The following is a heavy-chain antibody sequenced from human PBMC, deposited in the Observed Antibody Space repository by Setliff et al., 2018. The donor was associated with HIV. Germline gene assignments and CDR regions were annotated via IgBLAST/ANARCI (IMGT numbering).Heavy chain of an antibody. Sequence: SETLSLTCTVSGDSINTHYWSWIRQPPGKGLEWIGCISHSGNTNFNPSLNSRVTISVDTSKNEFSLRLRSVTVADTATYYCARSTVGAGTTFPWGRGTLVTVSS. CDR1: GDSINTHY. D-gene: IGHD1-7*01. CDR3: ARSTVGAGTTFP. J-gene: IGHJ4*02. V-gene: IGHV4-59*11. CDR2: ISHSGNT.